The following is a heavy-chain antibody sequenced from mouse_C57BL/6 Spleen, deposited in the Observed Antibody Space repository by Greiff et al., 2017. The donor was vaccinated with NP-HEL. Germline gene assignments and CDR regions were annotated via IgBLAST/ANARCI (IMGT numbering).Heavy chain of an antibody. CDR3: ARQRSYGLYAMDY. V-gene: IGHV5-15*01. CDR1: GFTFSDYG. CDR2: ISNLAYSI. D-gene: IGHD1-1*02. Sequence: EVQRVESGGGLVQPGGSLKLSCAASGFTFSDYGMAWVRQAPRKGPEWVAFISNLAYSIYYADTVTGRFTFSRENAKNTLYREMSRLRSEDTAMYYCARQRSYGLYAMDYWGQGTSVTVSS. J-gene: IGHJ4*01.